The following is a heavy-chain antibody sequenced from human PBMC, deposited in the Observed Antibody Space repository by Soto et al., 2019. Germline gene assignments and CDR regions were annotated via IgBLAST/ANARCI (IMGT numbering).Heavy chain of an antibody. D-gene: IGHD2-15*01. Sequence: PSETLSLTSTVSGGSITSGGYYWSWIRQHPGKGLEWIGYIYNSESTYYNPSLKSRVTISVDTSKNQFSLKLSSVTAADTAVYYCAGLLYYYGMDVWGQGTTVTVSS. CDR2: IYNSEST. CDR3: AGLLYYYGMDV. J-gene: IGHJ6*02. V-gene: IGHV4-31*03. CDR1: GGSITSGGYY.